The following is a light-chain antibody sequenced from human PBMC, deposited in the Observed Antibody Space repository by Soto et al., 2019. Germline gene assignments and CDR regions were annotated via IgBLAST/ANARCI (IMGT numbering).Light chain of an antibody. CDR2: DAS. CDR1: QSISSW. J-gene: IGKJ1*01. CDR3: QQYNSYSWT. Sequence: DIQMTQSPSTLSASVGDRVTITCRASQSISSWLAWYQQKPGKAPKLLIYDASSLESGVPSRFSGRGSGTEFTLTISMLQPDDFATYYCQQYNSYSWTFGQGTKVEIK. V-gene: IGKV1-5*01.